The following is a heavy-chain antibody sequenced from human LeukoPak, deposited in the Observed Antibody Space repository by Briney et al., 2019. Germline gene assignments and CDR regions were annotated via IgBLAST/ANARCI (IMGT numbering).Heavy chain of an antibody. Sequence: GGSLRLSCAASGFTFSSYSMNWVRQAPGKGLEWVSSISSSSSYIYYAGSVKGRFTISRDNAKNSLYLQMNSLRAEDTAVYYCARDHDYSNYVVYWGQGTLVTVSS. CDR2: ISSSSSYI. J-gene: IGHJ4*02. CDR3: ARDHDYSNYVVY. V-gene: IGHV3-21*01. CDR1: GFTFSSYS. D-gene: IGHD4-11*01.